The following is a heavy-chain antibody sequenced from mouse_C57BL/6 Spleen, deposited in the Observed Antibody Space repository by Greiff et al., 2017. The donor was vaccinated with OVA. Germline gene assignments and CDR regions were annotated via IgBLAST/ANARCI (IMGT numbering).Heavy chain of an antibody. CDR3: ARSSDAMDY. CDR2: IDPSDSYT. CDR1: GYTFTSYW. Sequence: QVQLQQPGAELVKPGASVKLSCKASGYTFTSYWMQWVKQRPGQGLEWIGEIDPSDSYTNYNQKFKGKATLTVDTSSSTAYMQLSSLTSEDSADYYCARSSDAMDYGGKGTSVTVSS. D-gene: IGHD1-1*01. J-gene: IGHJ4*01. V-gene: IGHV1-50*01.